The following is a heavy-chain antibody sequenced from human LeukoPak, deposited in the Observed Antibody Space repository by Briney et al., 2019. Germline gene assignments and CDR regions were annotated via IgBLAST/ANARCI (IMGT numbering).Heavy chain of an antibody. CDR3: ARQPYSSSWYFDY. CDR2: IYYSGST. D-gene: IGHD6-13*01. CDR1: GGSISSYY. V-gene: IGHV4-59*08. Sequence: PSETLSLTCTVSGGSISSYYWSWIRQPPGKGLEWIGYIYYSGSTTYNPSLRSRVTISVDTSKNHFSLKLSSVTAADTAVYYCARQPYSSSWYFDYWGQGTLVTVSS. J-gene: IGHJ4*02.